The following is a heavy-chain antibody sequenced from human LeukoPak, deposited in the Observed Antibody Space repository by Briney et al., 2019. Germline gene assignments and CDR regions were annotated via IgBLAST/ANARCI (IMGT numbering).Heavy chain of an antibody. V-gene: IGHV4-59*01. CDR3: ARGWGYFDY. CDR2: IYYSGST. CDR1: GGSISSYY. J-gene: IGHJ4*02. D-gene: IGHD3-16*01. Sequence: SEILSLTCAVYGGSISSYYWSWIRQPPGKGLEWIGYIYYSGSTNYNPSLKSRVTISVDTSKNQFSLKLSSVTAADTAVYYCARGWGYFDYWGQGTLVTVSS.